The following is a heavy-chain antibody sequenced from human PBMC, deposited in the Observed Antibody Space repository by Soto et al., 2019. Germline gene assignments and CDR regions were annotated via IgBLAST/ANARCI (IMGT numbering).Heavy chain of an antibody. J-gene: IGHJ4*02. CDR2: INPSGGST. CDR3: ARDPVAYSSGWYGGFDY. Sequence: GASVKVSCKASGYTFTSYYMHWVRQAPGQGLEWVGIINPSGGSTSYAQKFQGRVTMTRDTSTSTVYMELSSLRSEDTAVYYCARDPVAYSSGWYGGFDYWGQGTLVTVSS. V-gene: IGHV1-46*01. D-gene: IGHD6-19*01. CDR1: GYTFTSYY.